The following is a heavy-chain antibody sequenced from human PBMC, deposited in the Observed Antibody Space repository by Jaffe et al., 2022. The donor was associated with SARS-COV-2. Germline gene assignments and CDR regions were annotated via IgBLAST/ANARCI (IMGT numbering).Heavy chain of an antibody. J-gene: IGHJ4*02. Sequence: QMQLVQSGPEVKKPGTSVKVSCKASGFTFTSSAVQWVRQARGQRLEWIGWIVVGSGNTNYAQKFQERVTITRDMSTTTAYMELSSLRSEDTAVYYCAANTGGMISGSPGYWGQGTLVTVSS. CDR1: GFTFTSSA. V-gene: IGHV1-58*01. CDR2: IVVGSGNT. CDR3: AANTGGMISGSPGY. D-gene: IGHD1-26*01.